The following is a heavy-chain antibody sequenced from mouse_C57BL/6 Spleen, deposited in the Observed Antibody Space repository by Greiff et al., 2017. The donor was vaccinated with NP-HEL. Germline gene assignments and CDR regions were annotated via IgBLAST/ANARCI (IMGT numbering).Heavy chain of an antibody. CDR2: IWGVGST. D-gene: IGHD2-2*01. Sequence: QVQLKESGPGLVAPSQSLSITCTVSGFSLTSYGVDWVRQSPGKGLAWLGVIWGVGSTNYNSALKSRLSISKDNSKSQVFLKMNSLQTDDTAMYYCASRGLGGAMDYWGQGTSVTVSS. J-gene: IGHJ4*01. CDR3: ASRGLGGAMDY. V-gene: IGHV2-6*01. CDR1: GFSLTSYG.